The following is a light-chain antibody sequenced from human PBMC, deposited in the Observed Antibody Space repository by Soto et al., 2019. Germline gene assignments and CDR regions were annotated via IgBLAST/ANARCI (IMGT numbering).Light chain of an antibody. J-gene: IGKJ2*01. CDR2: RAS. Sequence: EIVMTQSPSTLSVSPGERATLSCRASQSISSNLAWYQQKLGQAPRLLIYRASARATGIPARFSGSGSGTEFTLTISSLQSEDFAVYYCQHYNNWPFTFGQGTKVDIK. CDR3: QHYNNWPFT. CDR1: QSISSN. V-gene: IGKV3-15*01.